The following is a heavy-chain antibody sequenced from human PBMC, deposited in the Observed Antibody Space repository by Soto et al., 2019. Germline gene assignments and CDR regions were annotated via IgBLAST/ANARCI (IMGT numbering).Heavy chain of an antibody. D-gene: IGHD2-21*02. CDR2: IWYHGIDK. V-gene: IGHV3-33*01. CDR3: ATGFFELYTGRNCQLDS. Sequence: GGSLRLSCAASGLTFGRQAMPWVRRAPGRGLEWVAVIWYHGIDKYYADSVKGRFTISRDNSKNTAYLQINSLRGEDTAVYYCATGFFELYTGRNCQLDSWGQGTLVPVS. CDR1: GLTFGRQA. J-gene: IGHJ4*02.